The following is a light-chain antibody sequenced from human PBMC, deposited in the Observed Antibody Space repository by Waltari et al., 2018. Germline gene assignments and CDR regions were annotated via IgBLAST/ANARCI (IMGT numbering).Light chain of an antibody. V-gene: IGLV1-47*01. CDR3: AVWDDKLSAWV. Sequence: HSVVTQPPSASRTPGQTVTMSCSGRSSNPANNTVAWYPQPPGTAPRLLLYWGDKRPSGVPDRFSGSKSGTSASLAVSGLRSEDEGDYYCAVWDDKLSAWVFGAGTKLTVL. CDR1: SSNPANNT. J-gene: IGLJ3*02. CDR2: WGD.